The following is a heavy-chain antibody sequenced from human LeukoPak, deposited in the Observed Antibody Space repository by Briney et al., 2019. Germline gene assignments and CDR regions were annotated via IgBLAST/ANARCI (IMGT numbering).Heavy chain of an antibody. CDR1: GGTFSSYA. Sequence: ASVKVSCKASGGTFSSYAISWVRQAPAQGLEWMGGIIPIFGTANNAHKFQGRVTITADESTSTAYMELSSLRSEDTAVYYCARGPCSSTSCPVYYFDYWGQGTLVTVSS. CDR3: ARGPCSSTSCPVYYFDY. V-gene: IGHV1-69*13. CDR2: IIPIFGTA. D-gene: IGHD2-2*01. J-gene: IGHJ4*02.